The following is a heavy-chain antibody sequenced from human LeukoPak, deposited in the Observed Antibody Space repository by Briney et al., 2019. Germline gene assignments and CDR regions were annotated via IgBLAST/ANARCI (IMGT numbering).Heavy chain of an antibody. CDR1: GFTFSSYW. D-gene: IGHD2/OR15-2a*01. J-gene: IGHJ6*03. Sequence: PGGSLRLSCAASGFTFSSYWMHWVRQAPGKGLVWVSRINSDGSSTSYADSVKGRFTISRDNAKNTLYLQMNSLRAEDTAVYYCARVYPPYAYSYYMDVWGKGTTVTVSS. CDR3: ARVYPPYAYSYYMDV. CDR2: INSDGSST. V-gene: IGHV3-74*01.